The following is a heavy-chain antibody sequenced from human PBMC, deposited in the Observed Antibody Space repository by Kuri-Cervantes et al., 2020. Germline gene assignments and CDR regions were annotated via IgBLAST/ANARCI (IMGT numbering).Heavy chain of an antibody. Sequence: ASVKVSCKASGYTFTSYAMNWVRQAPGQGLEWMGWMNPNSGNTGYAQKFQGRVTITADESTSTAYMELSSLRSEDTAVYYCARDSRKYKHSSLYYFDYWGQGTLVTVSS. J-gene: IGHJ4*02. D-gene: IGHD6-6*01. V-gene: IGHV1-8*03. CDR1: GYTFTSYA. CDR2: MNPNSGNT. CDR3: ARDSRKYKHSSLYYFDY.